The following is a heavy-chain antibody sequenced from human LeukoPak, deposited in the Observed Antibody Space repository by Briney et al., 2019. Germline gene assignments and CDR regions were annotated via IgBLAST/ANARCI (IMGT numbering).Heavy chain of an antibody. Sequence: SETLSLTCTVSGGSISSSSYYWGWIRQPPGKGLEWIGSIYYSGSTYYNPSLKSRVTISVDTSKNQFSLKLSSVPAADTAVYYCARVSSPYYSSGWDDFDYWGQGTLVTVSS. CDR1: GGSISSSSYY. J-gene: IGHJ4*02. V-gene: IGHV4-39*07. CDR3: ARVSSPYYSSGWDDFDY. D-gene: IGHD6-19*01. CDR2: IYYSGST.